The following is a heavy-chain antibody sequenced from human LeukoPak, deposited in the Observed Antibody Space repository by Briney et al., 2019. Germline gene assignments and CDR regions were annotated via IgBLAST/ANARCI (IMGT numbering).Heavy chain of an antibody. D-gene: IGHD2-15*01. V-gene: IGHV3-30*02. CDR1: GFTFSSNG. CDR2: IQYDGSKK. CDR3: ARGASCYSCYYYYMDV. Sequence: GGSLRLSCVASGFTFSSNGMHWVRQAPGKGLEWVTFIQYDGSKKYYADSVKGRFTISRDNSKNSLYLQMNSLRAEDTAVYYCARGASCYSCYYYYMDVWGKGTTVTVSS. J-gene: IGHJ6*03.